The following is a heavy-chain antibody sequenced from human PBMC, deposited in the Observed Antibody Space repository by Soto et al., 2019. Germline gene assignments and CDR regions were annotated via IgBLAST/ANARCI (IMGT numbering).Heavy chain of an antibody. J-gene: IGHJ6*02. CDR1: GFTFTTFG. CDR3: AKDLQAYGDYNYYSYGMDV. D-gene: IGHD4-17*01. Sequence: QVQLVESGGGVVQPGGSLSLSCTASGFTFTTFGIHWVRQAPGKGLEWVALISYDGHNKYYSDSVKGRFTISRDNYKNTLSLQMNSLRAEDTAVYYCAKDLQAYGDYNYYSYGMDVWGQGTTVSVSS. CDR2: ISYDGHNK. V-gene: IGHV3-30*18.